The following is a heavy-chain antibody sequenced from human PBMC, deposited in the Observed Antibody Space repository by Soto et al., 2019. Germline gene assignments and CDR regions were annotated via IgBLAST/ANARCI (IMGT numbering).Heavy chain of an antibody. J-gene: IGHJ6*02. D-gene: IGHD5-12*01. CDR1: GGTFSSYA. CDR3: ARDQEGGDGYNYGYYYGMDV. Sequence: SVKVSCKASGGTFSSYAISWVRQAPGQGLEWMGGIIPIFGTANYAQKFQGRVTITADESTSTAYMELSSLRSEDTAAYYCARDQEGGDGYNYGYYYGMDVWGQGTTVTVSS. CDR2: IIPIFGTA. V-gene: IGHV1-69*13.